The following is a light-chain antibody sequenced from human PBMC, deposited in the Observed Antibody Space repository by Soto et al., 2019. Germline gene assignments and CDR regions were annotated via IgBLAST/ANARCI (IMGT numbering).Light chain of an antibody. CDR3: QKYNSASYT. CDR2: AAS. J-gene: IGKJ2*01. V-gene: IGKV1-27*01. Sequence: DIQLTQSPSSLSASVGDRVTITCPASQGISNYLAWYQQKPGKVPKLLIFAASTLQSGVPSRFSGSGSGTDFTLTISSLQPEDVATYYCQKYNSASYTFGQGTKLEIK. CDR1: QGISNY.